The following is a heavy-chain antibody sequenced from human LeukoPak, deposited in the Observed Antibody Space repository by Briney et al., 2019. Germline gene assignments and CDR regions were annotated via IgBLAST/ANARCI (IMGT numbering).Heavy chain of an antibody. V-gene: IGHV3-21*04. CDR1: GFTFSSYS. J-gene: IGHJ4*02. Sequence: GGSLRLSCAASGFTFSSYSMNWVRQAPGKGLEWVSSISSSSSYIYYADSVKGRFTISRDNAKNSLYLQMNSLRAEDTAVYYCAKDGLGEQQLAHFDYWGQGTLVTVSS. CDR2: ISSSSSYI. D-gene: IGHD6-13*01. CDR3: AKDGLGEQQLAHFDY.